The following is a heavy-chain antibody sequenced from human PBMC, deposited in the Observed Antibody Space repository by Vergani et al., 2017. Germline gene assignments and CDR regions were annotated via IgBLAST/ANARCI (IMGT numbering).Heavy chain of an antibody. D-gene: IGHD6-13*01. Sequence: QVQLQESDPGLVKPSQTLSLTCTVSGGSISSGDYYWSWIRQPPGKGLEWIGYIYYSGSTYYNPSLKSRVTISVDTSKNQFSLKLSSVTAADTAVYYCAREKAAAAGPYYYYGMDVWGQGTTVTVSS. V-gene: IGHV4-30-4*08. CDR2: IYYSGST. J-gene: IGHJ6*02. CDR3: AREKAAAAGPYYYYGMDV. CDR1: GGSISSGDYY.